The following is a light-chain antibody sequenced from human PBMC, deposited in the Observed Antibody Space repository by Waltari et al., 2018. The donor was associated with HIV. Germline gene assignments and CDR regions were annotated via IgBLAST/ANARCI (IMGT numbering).Light chain of an antibody. CDR1: MLGGKK. V-gene: IGLV3-21*02. Sequence: SYALPQSPSVSVAPGQTAKITCAGNMLGGKKYHWYQQKPGQAPVLVVYDDSHRPSRIPVRFSGSNSGNTATLTITRVEAGDEADYYCQVWDNRSDHLVIFGGGTKLTVL. J-gene: IGLJ2*01. CDR2: DDS. CDR3: QVWDNRSDHLVI.